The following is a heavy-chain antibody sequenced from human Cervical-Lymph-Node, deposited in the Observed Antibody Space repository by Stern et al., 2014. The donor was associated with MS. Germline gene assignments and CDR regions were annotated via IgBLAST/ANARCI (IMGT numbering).Heavy chain of an antibody. D-gene: IGHD1-26*01. J-gene: IGHJ4*02. CDR3: AKYSGTYSADY. V-gene: IGHV4-59*11. Sequence: VQLVESGPGLVKPSETLSLTCTVSGGSISSHSWSWIRQPPGKGLEWIGYISYSGNSNYNPSLKSRVTISVDTSKNQFSLKLSTVTAADTAVYYCAKYSGTYSADYWGQGTLVTVSS. CDR1: GGSISSHS. CDR2: ISYSGNS.